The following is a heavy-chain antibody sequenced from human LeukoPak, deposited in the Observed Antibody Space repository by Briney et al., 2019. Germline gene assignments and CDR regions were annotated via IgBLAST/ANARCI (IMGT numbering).Heavy chain of an antibody. CDR1: GGPFSGYY. CDR3: ARGASGYCSSTSCYYFDY. CDR2: INHSGSP. D-gene: IGHD2-2*01. Sequence: PSETLSLTCAVYGGPFSGYYWSWLRQPPGKGLEWIGKINHSGSPHYNPSLKSRVTISVDTSKNQFSLKLSSVTAADTAVYYCARGASGYCSSTSCYYFDYWGQGTLVTVSS. J-gene: IGHJ4*02. V-gene: IGHV4-34*01.